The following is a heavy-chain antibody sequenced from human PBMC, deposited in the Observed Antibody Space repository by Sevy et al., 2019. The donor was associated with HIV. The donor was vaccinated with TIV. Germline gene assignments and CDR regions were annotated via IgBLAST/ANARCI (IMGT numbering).Heavy chain of an antibody. Sequence: GESLKISCAATGFTFSNYAMHWVRQAPGKGMEWVAIIWSDGAYQYHGDSVKGRFTISRDNSKNTLYLQMNNVRVEDTVVYYCARGGYYYDNAAYYALDSWGQGTLVTVSS. CDR3: ARGGYYYDNAAYYALDS. CDR2: IWSDGAYQ. D-gene: IGHD3-22*01. CDR1: GFTFSNYA. J-gene: IGHJ4*02. V-gene: IGHV3-33*01.